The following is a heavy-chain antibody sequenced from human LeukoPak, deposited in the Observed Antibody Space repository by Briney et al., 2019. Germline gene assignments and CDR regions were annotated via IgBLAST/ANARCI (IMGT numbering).Heavy chain of an antibody. Sequence: GGSLRLSCAASGFNFNTYSMTWVRQPPGKGLEWVSYISSSSSTIFYGDSVKGRFTISRDNAKSSLYLQMNSLRAEDTAVYYCARDERDGGGASWGQGTLVTVSS. CDR2: ISSSSSTI. CDR3: ARDERDGGGAS. D-gene: IGHD5-24*01. V-gene: IGHV3-48*01. CDR1: GFNFNTYS. J-gene: IGHJ1*01.